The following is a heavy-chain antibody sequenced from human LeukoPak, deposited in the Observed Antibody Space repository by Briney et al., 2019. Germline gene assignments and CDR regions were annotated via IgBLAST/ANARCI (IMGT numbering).Heavy chain of an antibody. Sequence: PGGSLRLSCAASGFTFSSYGMHWVRQAPGKGLEWVAFIRYDGSNKYYADSVKGRFTISRDNSKNTLYLQMNSLRAEDTAVYYCARADGGAKQRSGLDYWGQGTLVTVSS. CDR2: IRYDGSNK. V-gene: IGHV3-30*02. J-gene: IGHJ4*02. CDR1: GFTFSSYG. CDR3: ARADGGAKQRSGLDY. D-gene: IGHD6-25*01.